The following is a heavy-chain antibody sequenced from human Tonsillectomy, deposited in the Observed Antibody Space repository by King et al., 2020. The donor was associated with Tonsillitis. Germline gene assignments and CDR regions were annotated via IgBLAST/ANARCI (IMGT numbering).Heavy chain of an antibody. D-gene: IGHD1-1*01. V-gene: IGHV3-23*04. Sequence: VQLVESGGGLVQPGGSLRLSCVASGFTFSSYGMSWVRQAPGKGLQWVSSIRGSGGSTYYADSVKGRFTISRDNSKNTLYLQMNSLRAEDTAVYYCAKGAIGTTRHFDYWGQGSLVTVSS. CDR2: IRGSGGST. CDR3: AKGAIGTTRHFDY. J-gene: IGHJ4*02. CDR1: GFTFSSYG.